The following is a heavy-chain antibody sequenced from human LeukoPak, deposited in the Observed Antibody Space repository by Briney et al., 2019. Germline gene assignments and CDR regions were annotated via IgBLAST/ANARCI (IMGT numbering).Heavy chain of an antibody. D-gene: IGHD6-13*01. J-gene: IGHJ6*03. Sequence: TLSLTCTVSGGSISGWYWSWIRQPPGRALEWLARIDWDDDKYYSTSLKTRLTISKDTSKNQVVLTMTNIDPVDTATYYCARLQIAAAGTSGSEYYMDVWGKGTTVTVSS. CDR2: IDWDDDK. CDR1: GGSISGWY. CDR3: ARLQIAAAGTSGSEYYMDV. V-gene: IGHV2-70*11.